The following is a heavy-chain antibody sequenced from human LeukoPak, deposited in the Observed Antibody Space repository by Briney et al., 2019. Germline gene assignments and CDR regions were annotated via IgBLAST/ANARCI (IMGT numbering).Heavy chain of an antibody. D-gene: IGHD3-22*01. CDR2: ISWNSGSI. CDR3: AKVLGSGYYAALDY. V-gene: IGHV3-9*01. CDR1: GFTFDDYA. Sequence: PGGSLRLSCAASGFTFDDYAMHWVRQASGKGLEWVSGISWNSGSIGYADSVKGRFTISRDNAKNSLYLQMNSLRAEDTALYYCAKVLGSGYYAALDYWGQGTLVTVSS. J-gene: IGHJ4*02.